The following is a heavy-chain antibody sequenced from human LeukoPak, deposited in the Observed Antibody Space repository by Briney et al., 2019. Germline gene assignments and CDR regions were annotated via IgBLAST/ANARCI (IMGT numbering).Heavy chain of an antibody. J-gene: IGHJ4*02. CDR2: IYSGGYT. V-gene: IGHV3-53*01. Sequence: GGSLRLSCAASGFTVSSNYMSWVRQAPGKGLEWVSVIYSGGYTHYADSVKGRFTISRDNSKNMLYLQMNSLRAEDTAVYYCAKEQLGVYWGQGTLVTVSS. CDR3: AKEQLGVY. CDR1: GFTVSSNY. D-gene: IGHD3-16*01.